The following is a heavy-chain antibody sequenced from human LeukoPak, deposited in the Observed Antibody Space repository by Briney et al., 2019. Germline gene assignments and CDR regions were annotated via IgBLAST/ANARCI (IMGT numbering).Heavy chain of an antibody. CDR2: IYYSGRT. CDR1: GGSISSYY. Sequence: PSETLSLTCTVSGGSISSYYWNWIRQPPGKGLEWIGYIYYSGRTNYNPSLKSRVTISVDTSKNQFSLKLSSVTAADTAVYYCARGWGVMVYAISPRAYSSRWNGPHFDYWGQGTLVTVSS. J-gene: IGHJ4*02. CDR3: ARGWGVMVYAISPRAYSSRWNGPHFDY. V-gene: IGHV4-59*12. D-gene: IGHD2-8*01.